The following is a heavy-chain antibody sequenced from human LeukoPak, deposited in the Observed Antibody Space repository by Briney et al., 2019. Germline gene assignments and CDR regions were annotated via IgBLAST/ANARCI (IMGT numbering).Heavy chain of an antibody. CDR3: ARCILSEYYFDN. D-gene: IGHD3-3*02. V-gene: IGHV4-61*01. J-gene: IGHJ4*02. CDR1: GGSISSSSYY. CDR2: IYYSGST. Sequence: PSETLSLTCTVSGGSISSSSYYWSWIRQPPGKGLEWIGYIYYSGSTNYNPSLKSRVTISVDTSKDQFSLKLSSVTPADTAVYYCARCILSEYYFDNWGQGTLVTVSS.